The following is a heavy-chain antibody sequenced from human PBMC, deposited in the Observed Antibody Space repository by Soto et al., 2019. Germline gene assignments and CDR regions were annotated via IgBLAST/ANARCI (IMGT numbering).Heavy chain of an antibody. CDR1: GFTFSSYN. Sequence: EVQLVESGGGLVKPGGSLRLSCAASGFTFSSYNMNWVRQAPGKGLEWVSSISGSSSYIYYSDSVKGRFTISRDNAKNPLSLQMNSLRAEDTAVYFCARDSSSWYYWGQGTLVTVSS. V-gene: IGHV3-21*01. J-gene: IGHJ4*02. CDR2: ISGSSSYI. CDR3: ARDSSSWYY. D-gene: IGHD6-13*01.